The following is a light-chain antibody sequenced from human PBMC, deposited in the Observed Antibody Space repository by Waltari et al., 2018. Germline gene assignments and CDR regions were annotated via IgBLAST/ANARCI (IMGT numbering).Light chain of an antibody. Sequence: CRAIESVTSISLSWYQQKLAHAPRLLIYGTSSRATGIPDRFSGSGSGTDFTLTISRLEPEDVAVYYCQQYDGEVVTFGGGTKVEI. V-gene: IGKV3-20*01. CDR3: QQYDGEVVT. CDR2: GTS. CDR1: ESVTSIS. J-gene: IGKJ4*01.